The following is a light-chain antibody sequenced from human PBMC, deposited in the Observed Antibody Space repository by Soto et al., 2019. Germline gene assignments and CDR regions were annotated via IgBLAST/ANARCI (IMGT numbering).Light chain of an antibody. J-gene: IGKJ1*01. CDR1: QSISSY. CDR2: GAS. CDR3: LQDFSYPRT. Sequence: IQMTKSPSSLSAPVGDRVTITFRASQSISSYLNWYQQSPGKAPKVLIVGASTLQSGVPSRFSGSGSGTDFTLTISSLQPEDSATYYCLQDFSYPRTFGQGTKVDI. V-gene: IGKV1-6*01.